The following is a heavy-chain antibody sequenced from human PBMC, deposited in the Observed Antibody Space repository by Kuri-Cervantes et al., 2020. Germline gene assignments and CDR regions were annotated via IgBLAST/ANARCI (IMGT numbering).Heavy chain of an antibody. CDR1: GYSISSGYY. D-gene: IGHD3-9*01. V-gene: IGHV4-38-2*02. CDR3: ARDTGYQAAPVFQH. CDR2: IYHSGST. J-gene: IGHJ1*01. Sequence: SETLSLTCTVSGYSISSGYYWGWIRQPPGKGLEWIGSIYHSGSTYYNPSLKSRVTISVDTSKNQFSLKLSSVTAADTAVYYCARDTGYQAAPVFQHWGQGTLVTVSS.